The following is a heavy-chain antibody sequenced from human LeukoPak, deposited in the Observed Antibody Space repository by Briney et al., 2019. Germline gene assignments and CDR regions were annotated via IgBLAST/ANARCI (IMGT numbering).Heavy chain of an antibody. J-gene: IGHJ5*02. CDR2: INPNSGAT. CDR3: ARDGGWYQLLWWFDP. V-gene: IGHV1-2*02. CDR1: GYTFTGYY. Sequence: ASVKVSCKASGYTFTGYYMHWVRQAPGRGLEWMGWINPNSGATKYAQKFQGRVTMTRDTSISTAYMEVSRLRFDDTAVYYCARDGGWYQLLWWFDPWGQGTLVTVS. D-gene: IGHD2-2*01.